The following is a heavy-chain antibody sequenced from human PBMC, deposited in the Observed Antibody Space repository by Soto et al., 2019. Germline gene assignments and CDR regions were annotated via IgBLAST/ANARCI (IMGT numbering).Heavy chain of an antibody. J-gene: IGHJ4*02. CDR1: GFTFSSYT. D-gene: IGHD3-9*01. CDR3: EKDRHPDGIWTFDS. Sequence: EMQLLESGGHLVQPGGSLRLSCAASGFTFSSYTMNWVRQAPGNGLEWVSSVIGSAFCTHYAASVRGRFPISRDNSKTMLFLQMASLRAEYTATYYCEKDRHPDGIWTFDSWGQGTLVTVSS. CDR2: VIGSAFCT. V-gene: IGHV3-23*01.